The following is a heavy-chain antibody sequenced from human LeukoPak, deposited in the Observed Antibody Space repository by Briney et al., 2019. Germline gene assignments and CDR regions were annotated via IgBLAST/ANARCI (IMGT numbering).Heavy chain of an antibody. J-gene: IGHJ4*02. Sequence: PGRSLRLSCAASGFTFSSYGMHWVRQAPGKGLEWVAVISYDGSNKYYADSVKGRFTISRDNSKNTLYLQMNSLRAEDTAVYYCAKDQRSSSWLDYFDYWGQGTLVTVSS. D-gene: IGHD6-13*01. CDR3: AKDQRSSSWLDYFDY. CDR2: ISYDGSNK. V-gene: IGHV3-30*18. CDR1: GFTFSSYG.